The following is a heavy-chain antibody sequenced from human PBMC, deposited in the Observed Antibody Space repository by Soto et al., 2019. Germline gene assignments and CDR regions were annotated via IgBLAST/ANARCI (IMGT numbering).Heavy chain of an antibody. J-gene: IGHJ4*02. CDR2: IYYSGST. D-gene: IGHD3-22*01. CDR1: GGSISSGDYY. CDR3: ARASPFDSSGYYGSNPYYFDY. V-gene: IGHV4-30-4*01. Sequence: PSETLSLTCTVSGGSISSGDYYWSWIRQPPGKGLEWIGYIYYSGSTYYNPSLKSRVTISVDTSKNQFSLKLSSVTAADTAMYYCARASPFDSSGYYGSNPYYFDYWGQGTLVTVSS.